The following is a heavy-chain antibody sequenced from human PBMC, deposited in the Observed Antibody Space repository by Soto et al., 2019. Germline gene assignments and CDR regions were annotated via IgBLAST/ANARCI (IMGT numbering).Heavy chain of an antibody. J-gene: IGHJ4*02. CDR3: VKIGEVDTAMATSSYFDY. CDR2: ISSNGGST. Sequence: PGGPLRLSCSASGFTFSSYAMHWVRQAPGKGLEYVSAISSNGGSTYYADSVKGRFTISRDNSKNTLYLQMSSLRAEDTAVYYCVKIGEVDTAMATSSYFDYWGQGTLVTVSS. D-gene: IGHD5-18*01. V-gene: IGHV3-64D*06. CDR1: GFTFSSYA.